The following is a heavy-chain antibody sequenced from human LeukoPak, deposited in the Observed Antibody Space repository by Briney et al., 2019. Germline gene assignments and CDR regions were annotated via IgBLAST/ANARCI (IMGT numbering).Heavy chain of an antibody. CDR2: ISAYNGNT. Sequence: ASVKVSCKASGYTFSTYGISRVRQAPGQGLEWMGWISAYNGNTNYAQKFQDRVTMTTDTSTSTAYMELRSLISDDTAVYYCARRIPDCTSTSCTELVWFGPWGQWTLVTVSS. D-gene: IGHD2-2*01. CDR3: ARRIPDCTSTSCTELVWFGP. V-gene: IGHV1-18*01. J-gene: IGHJ5*02. CDR1: GYTFSTYG.